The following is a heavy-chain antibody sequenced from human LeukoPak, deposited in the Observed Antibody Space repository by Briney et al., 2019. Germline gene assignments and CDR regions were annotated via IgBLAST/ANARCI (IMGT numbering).Heavy chain of an antibody. CDR1: GGSISSYY. CDR3: ARSRGGDPAEYFQH. Sequence: SETLSLTCTVSGGSISSYYWSWTRQPPGKGLEWIGYIYYSGSTNYNPSLKSRVTISVDTSKNQFSLKLSSVTAADTAVYCCARSRGGDPAEYFQHWGQGTLVTVSS. D-gene: IGHD2-21*02. V-gene: IGHV4-59*01. J-gene: IGHJ1*01. CDR2: IYYSGST.